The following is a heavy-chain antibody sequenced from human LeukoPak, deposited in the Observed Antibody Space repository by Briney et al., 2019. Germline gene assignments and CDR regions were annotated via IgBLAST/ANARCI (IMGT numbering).Heavy chain of an antibody. V-gene: IGHV3-33*01. CDR3: ARGGYSSSWYYFDY. D-gene: IGHD6-13*01. CDR1: GFTFSSYG. Sequence: GGPLRLSCAASGFTFSSYGMHWVRQAPGKGLEWVAVIWYDGSNKYYADSVKGRFTISRDNSKNTLYLQMNSLRAEDTAVYYCARGGYSSSWYYFDYWGQGTLVTVSS. CDR2: IWYDGSNK. J-gene: IGHJ4*02.